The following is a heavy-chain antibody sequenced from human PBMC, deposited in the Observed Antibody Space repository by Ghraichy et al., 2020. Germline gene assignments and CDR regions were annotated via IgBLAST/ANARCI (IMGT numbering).Heavy chain of an antibody. CDR2: IYYSGST. J-gene: IGHJ6*02. Sequence: SQTLSLTCTVSGGSISSSSYYWGWIRQPPGKGLEWIGSIYYSGSTYYNPSLKSRVTISVDTSKNQFSLKLSSVTAADTAVYYCARNYYDILTYYYYYGMDVWGQGTTVTVSS. CDR1: GGSISSSSYY. V-gene: IGHV4-39*07. D-gene: IGHD3-9*01. CDR3: ARNYYDILTYYYYYGMDV.